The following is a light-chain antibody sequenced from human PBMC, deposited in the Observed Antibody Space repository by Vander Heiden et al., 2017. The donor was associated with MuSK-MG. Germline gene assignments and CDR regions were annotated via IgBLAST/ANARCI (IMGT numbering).Light chain of an antibody. CDR2: AAS. J-gene: IGKJ2*01. CDR1: QSISSY. Sequence: DIQMTQSPSSLSASVGDRVTITCRASQSISSYLNRYQQKPGKAPQLLIYAASSLQSGVPSRFSGSGSGTDFTLTISSLQPEDFATYYCQQSYSTPYTFGQGTKLEIK. V-gene: IGKV1-39*01. CDR3: QQSYSTPYT.